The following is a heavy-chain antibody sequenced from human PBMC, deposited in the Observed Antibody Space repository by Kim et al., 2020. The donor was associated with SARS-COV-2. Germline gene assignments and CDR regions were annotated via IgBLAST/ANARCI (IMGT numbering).Heavy chain of an antibody. V-gene: IGHV5-51*01. J-gene: IGHJ6*02. CDR1: GYSFTSYW. Sequence: GESLKISCKGSGYSFTSYWIGWVRQMPGKGLEWMGIIYPGDSDTRYSPSFQGQVTISADKSISTAYLQWSSLKASDTAMYYCARQGRSSWYYYGMDVWGQGTTVTVSS. D-gene: IGHD6-13*01. CDR3: ARQGRSSWYYYGMDV. CDR2: IYPGDSDT.